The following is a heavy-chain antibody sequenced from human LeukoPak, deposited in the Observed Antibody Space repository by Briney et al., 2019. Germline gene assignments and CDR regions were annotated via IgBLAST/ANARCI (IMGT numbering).Heavy chain of an antibody. Sequence: GGSLRLSCAASGFTFSSDWMTWVRQAPGKGLEWVANINQDGTEKSYVDSVRGRFTISRDNAKDSLFLQMNSLRAEDTAVYYCARGGYDSSWYWAHWGQGTLVTVSS. J-gene: IGHJ4*02. CDR1: GFTFSSDW. CDR2: INQDGTEK. CDR3: ARGGYDSSWYWAH. V-gene: IGHV3-7*01. D-gene: IGHD6-13*01.